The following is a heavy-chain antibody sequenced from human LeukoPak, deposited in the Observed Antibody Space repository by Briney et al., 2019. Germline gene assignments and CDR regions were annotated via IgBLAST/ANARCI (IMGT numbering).Heavy chain of an antibody. CDR1: GFTFSNYW. D-gene: IGHD6-13*01. Sequence: GGSLRLSCSASGFTFSNYWMTWVRQAPGKGLEWVANIKQDGSEKYYVDSVKGRFTISRDNAKNSLYLQMNSLRAEDTAVYYCARWGTYSSSWLGAFDIWGQGTTVTVSS. CDR3: ARWGTYSSSWLGAFDI. J-gene: IGHJ3*02. V-gene: IGHV3-7*05. CDR2: IKQDGSEK.